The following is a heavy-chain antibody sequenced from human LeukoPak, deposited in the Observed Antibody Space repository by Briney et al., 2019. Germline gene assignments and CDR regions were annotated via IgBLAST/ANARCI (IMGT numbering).Heavy chain of an antibody. J-gene: IGHJ5*01. D-gene: IGHD1-26*01. V-gene: IGHV4-4*02. Sequence: PSGTLSLTCAVSGDSISSSHWCSWVRQPPGKGLEWIGEIYHSGTTNYNPSLKSRVTILVDKSKNQFSLKLRSVTAADTAVYYCARSPSGSSSRWFDSWGQGTLGTVSS. CDR2: IYHSGTT. CDR1: GDSISSSHW. CDR3: ARSPSGSSSRWFDS.